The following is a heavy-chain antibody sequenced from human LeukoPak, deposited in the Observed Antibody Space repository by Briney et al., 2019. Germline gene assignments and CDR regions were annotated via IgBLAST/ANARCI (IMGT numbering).Heavy chain of an antibody. V-gene: IGHV3-9*01. D-gene: IGHD3-10*01. Sequence: LSLTCTVSGGSISSYYWSWIRQPPGKGLEWVSGISWNSGKMGYADSVKGRFTIFRDNAKNSLYLQMNSLRVEDSAFYYCTKDRVWKYGSGIWGYFDYWGQGTLVTVSS. J-gene: IGHJ4*02. CDR3: TKDRVWKYGSGIWGYFDY. CDR1: GGSISSYY. CDR2: ISWNSGKM.